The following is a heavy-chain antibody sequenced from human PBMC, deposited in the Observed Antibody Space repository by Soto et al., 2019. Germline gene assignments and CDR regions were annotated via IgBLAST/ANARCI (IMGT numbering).Heavy chain of an antibody. CDR2: IHYSGGT. D-gene: IGHD3-10*01. CDR1: GASVSSHS. Sequence: SETLSLTCSVTGASVSSHSWSWIRQSPGKGLEWIGYIHYSGGTNYTPSLRSRVTISVETSKNQLSLNLTSLTAADTAVYYCARGGTSGSAVYNWFDPWGQGTLVTVSS. CDR3: ARGGTSGSAVYNWFDP. V-gene: IGHV4-59*02. J-gene: IGHJ5*02.